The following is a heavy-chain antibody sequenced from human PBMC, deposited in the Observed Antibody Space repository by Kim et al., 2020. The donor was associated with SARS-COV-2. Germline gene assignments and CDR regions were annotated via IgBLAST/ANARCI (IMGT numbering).Heavy chain of an antibody. D-gene: IGHD3-22*01. CDR3: ARLPHDSSGYVDC. J-gene: IGHJ4*02. CDR1: GGSISSSFNY. V-gene: IGHV4-39*01. CDR2: VYHSGST. Sequence: SETLSLTCTVSGGSISSSFNYWGWIRQPPGKGLEWIGSVYHSGSTYDSPSLKSRVTVSVATSKNQFSLKVTSVTAADTAVYFCARLPHDSSGYVDCWGQGILVTVSS.